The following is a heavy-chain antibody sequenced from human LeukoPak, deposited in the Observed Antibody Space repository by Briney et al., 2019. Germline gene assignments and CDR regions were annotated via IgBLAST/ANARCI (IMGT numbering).Heavy chain of an antibody. V-gene: IGHV3-23*01. J-gene: IGHJ3*02. CDR3: AKDLGIVVAAPDAFDI. CDR2: ISGSGGST. Sequence: GGSLRLSCAASGFTFSSYGMSWVRQAPGKGLEWVSAISGSGGSTYYADSVKGRFTISRDNSKNTLYLQMNSLRAEDTAVYYCAKDLGIVVAAPDAFDIWGQGTMVTVSS. D-gene: IGHD2-2*01. CDR1: GFTFSSYG.